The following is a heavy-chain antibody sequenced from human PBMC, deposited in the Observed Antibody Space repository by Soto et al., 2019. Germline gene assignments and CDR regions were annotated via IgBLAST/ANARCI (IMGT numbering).Heavy chain of an antibody. CDR1: GGTFSNYT. D-gene: IGHD2-2*01. Sequence: QVQLVQSGAEVKKPGSSVKVFCKASGGTFSNYTISWVRQAPGQGLEWMGGIIPVFGTTDYEQKFQGRVTSSADGSTSTAYMKRSSLRAADTAVYYCARSSPYIVVRKPTGNQDYYGMDVWGQGTTVTVSS. V-gene: IGHV1-69*01. CDR3: ARSSPYIVVRKPTGNQDYYGMDV. CDR2: IIPVFGTT. J-gene: IGHJ6*02.